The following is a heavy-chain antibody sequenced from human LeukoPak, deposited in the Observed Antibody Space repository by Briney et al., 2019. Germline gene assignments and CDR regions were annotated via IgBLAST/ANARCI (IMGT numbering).Heavy chain of an antibody. D-gene: IGHD6-13*01. CDR2: ISGSGGST. Sequence: PGGFLRLSCAASGFTFSSYAMSWVRQAPGKGLEWVSAISGSGGSTYYADSVKGRFTISRDNSKNTLYLQMNSLRAEDTAVYYCAKGKPRIAASRFQYFDYWGQGTLVTVSS. V-gene: IGHV3-23*01. CDR1: GFTFSSYA. CDR3: AKGKPRIAASRFQYFDY. J-gene: IGHJ4*02.